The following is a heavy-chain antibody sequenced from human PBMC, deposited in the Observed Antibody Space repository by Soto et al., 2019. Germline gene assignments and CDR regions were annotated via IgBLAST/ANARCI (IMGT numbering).Heavy chain of an antibody. CDR2: ISAGSEDT. CDR3: ATDVGPAPFFDY. J-gene: IGHJ4*02. D-gene: IGHD1-26*01. V-gene: IGHV3-23*01. CDR1: GFTFNIDA. Sequence: GGSLRLSCAASGFTFNIDAMAWVRQAPGKGLEWISTISAGSEDTHYADSVRGRFTISRDNSKNTLYLQMNSLRVEDTAVYYCATDVGPAPFFDYWGPGTLVTVSS.